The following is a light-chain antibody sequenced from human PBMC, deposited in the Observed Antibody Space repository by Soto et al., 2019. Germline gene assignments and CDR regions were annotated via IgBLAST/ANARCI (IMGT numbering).Light chain of an antibody. CDR1: SSDFGGYNY. V-gene: IGLV2-14*03. J-gene: IGLJ2*01. CDR3: SSYTSSSTLL. Sequence: QSALTQPASVSGSPGQSITISCTGTSSDFGGYNYVSWYQHHPGKAPKLIIYDVSNRPSGVSDRFSGSKSGNTASLTISGLQAEDEADYYCSSYTSSSTLLFGGGTKLTVL. CDR2: DVS.